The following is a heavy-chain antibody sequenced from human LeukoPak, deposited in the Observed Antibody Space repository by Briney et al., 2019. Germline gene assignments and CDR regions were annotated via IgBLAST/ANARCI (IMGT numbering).Heavy chain of an antibody. CDR2: IYPDDSDT. J-gene: IGHJ4*02. CDR1: GYRFSNYW. CDR3: AIAGDSTTNCYRCFNY. V-gene: IGHV5-51*01. D-gene: IGHD2-2*01. Sequence: GESLKISCKGSGYRFSNYWIGWVRQMPGKGLEWMAIIYPDDSDTRNSPSFQGQVTISADKSISTAYLQWSSLKASDTAMYYCAIAGDSTTNCYRCFNYWGQGTLVTVSS.